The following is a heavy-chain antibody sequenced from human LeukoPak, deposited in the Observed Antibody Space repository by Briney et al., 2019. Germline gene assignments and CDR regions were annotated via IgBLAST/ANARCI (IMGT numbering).Heavy chain of an antibody. D-gene: IGHD6-19*01. V-gene: IGHV4-39*01. CDR1: GGSISSSSYY. J-gene: IGHJ6*03. CDR3: ARGVYSSGWYHYYYYYMDV. Sequence: SETLSLTCTVSGGSISSSSYYWGWIRQPPGKGLEWIGSIYYSGSTYYNPSLKSRVTISVDTSKNQFSLKLSSVTAADTAVYYCARGVYSSGWYHYYYYYMDVWGKGTTVTVSS. CDR2: IYYSGST.